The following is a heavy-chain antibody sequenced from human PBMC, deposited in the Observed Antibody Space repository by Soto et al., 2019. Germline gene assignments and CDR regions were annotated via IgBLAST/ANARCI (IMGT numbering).Heavy chain of an antibody. CDR1: GFTFSSYD. CDR2: IGTAGDT. J-gene: IGHJ6*02. V-gene: IGHV3-13*01. CDR3: ERGKRYSSSWSTYGMDV. Sequence: PGWSLRLSCAASGFTFSSYDMHWVRQATGKGLEWVSAIGTAGDTYYPGSVKGRFTISRENAKNSLYLQMNSLRAGDTAVYYCERGKRYSSSWSTYGMDVWGQETTGTGS. D-gene: IGHD6-13*01.